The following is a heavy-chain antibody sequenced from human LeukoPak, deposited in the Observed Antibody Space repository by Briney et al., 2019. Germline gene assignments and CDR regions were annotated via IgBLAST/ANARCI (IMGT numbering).Heavy chain of an antibody. V-gene: IGHV3-66*01. CDR2: IYSGGST. CDR3: ESALFGSGSYYNVGPPDY. CDR1: GFTVSSNY. D-gene: IGHD3-10*01. J-gene: IGHJ4*02. Sequence: GGSLRLSCAAPGFTVSSNYMSWVRQAPGKGLEWVSVIYSGGSTYYADSVKGRFTISRDNSKNTLYLQMNSLRAEDTAVYYCESALFGSGSYYNVGPPDYWGQGTLVTVSS.